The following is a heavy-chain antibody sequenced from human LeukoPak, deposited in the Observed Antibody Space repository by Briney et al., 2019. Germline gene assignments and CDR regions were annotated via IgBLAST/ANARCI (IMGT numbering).Heavy chain of an antibody. D-gene: IGHD5-18*01. Sequence: PGGSLRLSCAASGFTFSSYGMHWVRQAPGKGLEWVAVIWYDGSNKYYVDSVKSRFTISRDNSKNTLYLQMNSLRAEDTALYYCARDSDTTMVTPSFGFDYWGPGSLVTVSS. CDR3: ARDSDTTMVTPSFGFDY. V-gene: IGHV3-33*08. CDR2: IWYDGSNK. CDR1: GFTFSSYG. J-gene: IGHJ4*02.